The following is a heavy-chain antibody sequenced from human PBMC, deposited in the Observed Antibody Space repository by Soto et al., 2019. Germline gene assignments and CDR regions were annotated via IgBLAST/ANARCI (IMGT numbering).Heavy chain of an antibody. D-gene: IGHD3-3*01. CDR3: ARQRITIFGVTPDAFDI. CDR2: INAGNGNT. Sequence: ASVKVSCKASGYTFTSYVMHWVRQAPGQRLEWMGWINAGNGNTKYSQKFQGRVTITRDTSASTAYMELSSLRSEDTAVYYCARQRITIFGVTPDAFDIWGQGTMVTVSS. V-gene: IGHV1-3*01. CDR1: GYTFTSYV. J-gene: IGHJ3*02.